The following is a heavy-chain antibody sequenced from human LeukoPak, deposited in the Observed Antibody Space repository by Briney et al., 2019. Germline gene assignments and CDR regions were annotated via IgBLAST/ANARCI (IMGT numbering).Heavy chain of an antibody. Sequence: SETLSLTCAVYGGSFSGYYWSWIRQPPGKGLEWIGEISHSGSTDYNPSLKSRVTISVDTSKNQFSLKLSSVTAADTAVYYCARGRRSRGFCAFDIWGQGTMVTVSS. D-gene: IGHD2/OR15-2a*01. J-gene: IGHJ3*02. V-gene: IGHV4-34*01. CDR3: ARGRRSRGFCAFDI. CDR1: GGSFSGYY. CDR2: ISHSGST.